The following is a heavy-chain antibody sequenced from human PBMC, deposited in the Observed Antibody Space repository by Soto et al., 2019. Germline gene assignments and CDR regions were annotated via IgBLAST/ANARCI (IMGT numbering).Heavy chain of an antibody. V-gene: IGHV4-39*01. D-gene: IGHD2-21*01. CDR3: ARVKKFPHYYYYGMDV. CDR1: GGSISSSSYY. CDR2: IYYSGST. Sequence: SETLSLTCTVSGGSISSSSYYWGWIRQPPGKGLEWIGSIYYSGSTYYNPSLKSRVTISVDTSKNQFSLKLSSVTAADTAVYYCARVKKFPHYYYYGMDVWGQGTTVTVSS. J-gene: IGHJ6*02.